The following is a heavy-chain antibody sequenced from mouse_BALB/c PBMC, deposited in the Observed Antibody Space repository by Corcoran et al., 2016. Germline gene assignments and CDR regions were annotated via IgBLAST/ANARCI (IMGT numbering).Heavy chain of an antibody. J-gene: IGHJ2*01. Sequence: EVQLQQSGPELVKPGASVKMSCKASGYTFTSYVLHWVQQKPGQGLDWIGYINPYNDGTKYNEKFKVKTTLTSDKSSSTAYMELSSLTSEDSAVYYCARGHYDYGRDDYGGQGTTLTVSS. D-gene: IGHD2-4*01. CDR3: ARGHYDYGRDDY. V-gene: IGHV1S136*01. CDR1: GYTFTSYV. CDR2: INPYNDGT.